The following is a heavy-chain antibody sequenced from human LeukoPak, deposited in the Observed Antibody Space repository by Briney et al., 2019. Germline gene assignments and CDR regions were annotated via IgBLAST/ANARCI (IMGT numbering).Heavy chain of an antibody. CDR2: ISGSGGST. Sequence: GGSLRLSCAASGFTFSSYWMNWARQAPGKGLEWVSAISGSGGSTYYADSVKGRFTISRDNSKNTLYLQMNSLRAEDTAVYYCSKDQGVPAAILDYWGQGTLVTVSS. D-gene: IGHD2-2*01. V-gene: IGHV3-23*01. CDR1: GFTFSSYW. CDR3: SKDQGVPAAILDY. J-gene: IGHJ4*02.